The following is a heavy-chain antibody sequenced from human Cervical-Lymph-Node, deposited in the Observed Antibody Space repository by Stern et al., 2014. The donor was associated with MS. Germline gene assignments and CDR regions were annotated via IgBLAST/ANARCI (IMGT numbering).Heavy chain of an antibody. CDR2: IYPDDSDT. J-gene: IGHJ3*02. CDR1: GYSFTDSW. Sequence: EVQLVQSGAEVKKPGDSLKISCKASGYSFTDSWIVWVRQMPGKGLEWMGVIYPDDSDTIYSPSFRVQVTISADKSISAASLHWSSLKASDTGFYYCARAQSSAYDGFDIWGQGTMVTVSS. CDR3: ARAQSSAYDGFDI. D-gene: IGHD5-12*01. V-gene: IGHV5-51*03.